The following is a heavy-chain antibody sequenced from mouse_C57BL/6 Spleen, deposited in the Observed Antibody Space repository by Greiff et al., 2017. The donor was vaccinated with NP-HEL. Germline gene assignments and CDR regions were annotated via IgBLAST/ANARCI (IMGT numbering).Heavy chain of an antibody. J-gene: IGHJ2*01. V-gene: IGHV1-82*01. Sequence: VKLQESGPELVKPGASVKISCKASGYAFSSSWMNWVKQRPGKGLEWIGRIYPGDGDTNYNGKFKGKATLTADKSSSTAYMQLSSLTSEDSAVYFCARWGMVTFDYWGQGTTLTVSS. CDR3: ARWGMVTFDY. CDR1: GYAFSSSW. CDR2: IYPGDGDT. D-gene: IGHD2-3*01.